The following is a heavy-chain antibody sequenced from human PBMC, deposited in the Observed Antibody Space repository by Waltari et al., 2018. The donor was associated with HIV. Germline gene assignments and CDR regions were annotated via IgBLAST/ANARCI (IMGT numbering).Heavy chain of an antibody. CDR2: IMPSLGTA. CDR1: GGTFSSSA. J-gene: IGHJ5*02. V-gene: IGHV1-69*01. CDR3: ARGVVVAATSVFWFDP. Sequence: QVQLVQSGAEVKKPGSSVKVSCKASGGTFSSSALSWLRQAPGREFGGMGGIMPSLGTANYGQNLQGRGRITADESTSTAYMELSSLRSEDTAVYYCARGVVVAATSVFWFDPWGQGTLVTVSS. D-gene: IGHD2-15*01.